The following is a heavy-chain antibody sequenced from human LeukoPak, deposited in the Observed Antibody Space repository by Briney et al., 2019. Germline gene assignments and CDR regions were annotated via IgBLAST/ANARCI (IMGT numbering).Heavy chain of an antibody. Sequence: GESLKISCKGSGYSFTSYWIGWVRQMPGKGLEWMGIIYPGDSDTRYSPSFQGQVTISADKSISTAYLQWSSLKASDTAMYYCARGEYYDFWSPPRRSAFDIWGQGTMVTVSS. CDR2: IYPGDSDT. CDR1: GYSFTSYW. V-gene: IGHV5-51*01. J-gene: IGHJ3*02. D-gene: IGHD3-3*01. CDR3: ARGEYYDFWSPPRRSAFDI.